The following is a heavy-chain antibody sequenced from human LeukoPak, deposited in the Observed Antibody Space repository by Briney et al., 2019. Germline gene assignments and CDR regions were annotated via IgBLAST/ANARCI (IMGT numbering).Heavy chain of an antibody. Sequence: SETLSLTCTVSGGSISSSSYYWGWIRQPPGKGLEWIGSIYYSGSTYYNPSLKSRVTMSVDTSKNQFSLKLNSVTAADTAVYYCARESLEDTYYYYMDVWGRGTTVTVSS. V-gene: IGHV4-39*07. CDR3: ARESLEDTYYYYMDV. CDR2: IYYSGST. J-gene: IGHJ6*03. D-gene: IGHD2-15*01. CDR1: GGSISSSSYY.